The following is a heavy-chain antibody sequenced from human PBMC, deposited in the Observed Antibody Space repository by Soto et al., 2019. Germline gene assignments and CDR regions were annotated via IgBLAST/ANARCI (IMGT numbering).Heavy chain of an antibody. J-gene: IGHJ4*02. Sequence: PSETLSLTCTVSGGSISSSSYYWGWIRQPPGKGLEWIGSIYYSGSTYYNPSLKSRVTISVDTSKNQFSLKLSSVTAADTAVYYCVRGQVVAAQHWGQGTLVTVSS. CDR2: IYYSGST. V-gene: IGHV4-39*01. CDR3: VRGQVVAAQH. D-gene: IGHD2-15*01. CDR1: GGSISSSSYY.